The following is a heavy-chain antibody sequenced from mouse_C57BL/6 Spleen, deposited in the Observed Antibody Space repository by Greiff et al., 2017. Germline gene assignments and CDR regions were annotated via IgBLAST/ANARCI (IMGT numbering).Heavy chain of an antibody. CDR2: IYPSDSET. CDR1: GYTFTSYW. V-gene: IGHV1-61*01. J-gene: IGHJ4*01. Sequence: VQLQQSGAELVRPGSSVKLSCKASGYTFTSYWMDWVKQRPGQGLEWIGNIYPSDSETHYNQKFKDKATLTVDKSSSTAYMQLSSLTSEDSAVYYCARSFYDGSHMDYWGQGTSVTVSS. D-gene: IGHD2-3*01. CDR3: ARSFYDGSHMDY.